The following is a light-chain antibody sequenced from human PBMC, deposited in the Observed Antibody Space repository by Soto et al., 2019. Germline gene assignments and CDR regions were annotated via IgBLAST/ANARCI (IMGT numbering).Light chain of an antibody. V-gene: IGKV1-5*03. Sequence: DIQMTQSPSTLSASVGDRVTITCRASQSISSWLAWYQQKPGKAPKLLIYKASSLESGVPSRFSGSASGTDFTLTISSLHPDDFAPFYCQHYNSYPSTFGQGTKVQIK. CDR3: QHYNSYPST. CDR2: KAS. CDR1: QSISSW. J-gene: IGKJ1*01.